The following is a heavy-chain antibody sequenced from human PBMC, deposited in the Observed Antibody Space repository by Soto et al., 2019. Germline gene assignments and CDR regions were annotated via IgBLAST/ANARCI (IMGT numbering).Heavy chain of an antibody. V-gene: IGHV4-4*02. D-gene: IGHD3-22*01. Sequence: SETLSLTCAVSGGSISSSDWWGWVRQPPAKGLEWIGEIYHTGSTNYNPSLKSRVTISVDKSKNQFSLKLSSVTAADTAVYYCVRGLYETSGYYYPHWGQGTLVTVS. CDR3: VRGLYETSGYYYPH. J-gene: IGHJ4*02. CDR1: GGSISSSDW. CDR2: IYHTGST.